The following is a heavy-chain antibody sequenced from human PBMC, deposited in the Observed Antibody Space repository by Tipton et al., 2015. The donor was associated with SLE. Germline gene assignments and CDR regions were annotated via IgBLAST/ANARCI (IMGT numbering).Heavy chain of an antibody. D-gene: IGHD6-13*01. V-gene: IGHV4-31*02. CDR2: IYYSGST. Sequence: LRLSCTVSGGSISSGGYYWSWIRQHPGKGLEWIGYIYYSGSTYYNPSLKSRVTISVDTSKNQFSLKLSSVTAADTAVYYCARGEQLAHFDYWGQGTLVTVSS. CDR1: GGSISSGGYY. J-gene: IGHJ4*02. CDR3: ARGEQLAHFDY.